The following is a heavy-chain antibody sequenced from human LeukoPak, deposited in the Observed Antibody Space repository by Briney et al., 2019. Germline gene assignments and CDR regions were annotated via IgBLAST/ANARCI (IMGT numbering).Heavy chain of an antibody. Sequence: AGGSLRLSCAASGFSFNSYVMSWVRQAPGKGLEWVSTVSGVGGTTYYADSVKGRFTISRDNSKNTLSQQMNSLRAEDTALYYCARNPRSDFDYWGQGTLVTVSS. J-gene: IGHJ4*02. CDR1: GFSFNSYV. CDR3: ARNPRSDFDY. CDR2: VSGVGGTT. V-gene: IGHV3-23*01.